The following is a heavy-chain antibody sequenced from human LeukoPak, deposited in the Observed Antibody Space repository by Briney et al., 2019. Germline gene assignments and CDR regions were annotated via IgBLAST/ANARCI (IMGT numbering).Heavy chain of an antibody. V-gene: IGHV3-23*01. Sequence: GGSLRLSCAASGFTFSSYGMSWVRQAPGKGLEWVSAISGNGDRTYYADSVKGRFSISRDNSKNTLYLQMNSLRAEDTAVYYCARLKANRSGWYYFDYWGQGTLVTVSS. CDR2: ISGNGDRT. CDR1: GFTFSSYG. J-gene: IGHJ4*02. CDR3: ARLKANRSGWYYFDY. D-gene: IGHD6-19*01.